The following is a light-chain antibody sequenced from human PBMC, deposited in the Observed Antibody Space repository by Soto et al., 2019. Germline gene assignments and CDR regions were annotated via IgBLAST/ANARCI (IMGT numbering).Light chain of an antibody. CDR3: QQRSIMPLT. CDR2: DAS. J-gene: IGKJ1*01. Sequence: EIVLTQSPATLSLSPGETATLSCRASQSVRNYLAWYQQKPGQAPRLLIYDASNWATGVPARFSGTGSETDFTLTISSLEPEDFAIYYCQQRSIMPLTFGHGTKVDIK. V-gene: IGKV3-11*01. CDR1: QSVRNY.